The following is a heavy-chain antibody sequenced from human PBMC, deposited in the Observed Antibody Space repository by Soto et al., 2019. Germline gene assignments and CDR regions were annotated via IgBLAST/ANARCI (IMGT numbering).Heavy chain of an antibody. J-gene: IGHJ4*02. Sequence: QVRLVESGGGLVKPGGSLRLSCAASGFTFSDYYMSWIRQAPGKGLEWVSYITSSSGAIYYEDSVKGRFTISRDNAKNSRYLQMNTLRAEDTAVYYCARIQGWGFDYWGQGTVVTVSP. V-gene: IGHV3-11*01. D-gene: IGHD3-16*01. CDR1: GFTFSDYY. CDR3: ARIQGWGFDY. CDR2: ITSSSGAI.